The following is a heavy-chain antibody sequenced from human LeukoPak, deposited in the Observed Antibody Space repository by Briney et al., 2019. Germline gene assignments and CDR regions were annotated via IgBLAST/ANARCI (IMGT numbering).Heavy chain of an antibody. D-gene: IGHD6-19*01. V-gene: IGHV4-61*02. CDR2: IYISGNT. J-gene: IGHJ3*02. CDR1: GGSIKTGGYS. CDR3: TRGWSSAGAFDT. Sequence: SETLSLTCTVSGGSIKTGGYSWTWIRQPAGKGLEWIGRIYISGNTDQNPSLKSRITVSMDSSKNRFSLEMKSVTAADTAVYYCTRGWSSAGAFDTWGQGTVVTVSS.